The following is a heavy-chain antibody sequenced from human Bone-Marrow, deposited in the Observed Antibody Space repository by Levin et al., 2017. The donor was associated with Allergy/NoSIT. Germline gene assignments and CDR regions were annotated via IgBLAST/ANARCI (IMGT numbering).Heavy chain of an antibody. CDR2: ISVSDTST. CDR3: SRGGLEPVDY. Sequence: GESLKISCVASGFKFSSYGMTWVRQAPGKGLEWVSSISVSDTSTYYADSVNGRFTISRDSSKNTLYLQMSSLRAEDTDVYYCSRGGLEPVDYWGQGSLVAVSS. V-gene: IGHV3-23*01. CDR1: GFKFSSYG. J-gene: IGHJ4*02. D-gene: IGHD1-1*01.